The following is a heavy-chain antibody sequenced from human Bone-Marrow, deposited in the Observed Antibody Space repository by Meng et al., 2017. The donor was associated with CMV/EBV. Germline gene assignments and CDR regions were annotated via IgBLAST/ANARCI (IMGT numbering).Heavy chain of an antibody. V-gene: IGHV1-69*05. CDR1: AFSSYA. CDR3: ARGPGIAVADDEYYFDY. Sequence: AFSSYAISWVRPAPGQGLEWMGGIIPIFGTANYAQKFQGRVTITTDESTSTAYMELSSLRSEDTAVYYCARGPGIAVADDEYYFDYWGQGTLVTVSS. J-gene: IGHJ4*02. CDR2: IIPIFGTA. D-gene: IGHD6-19*01.